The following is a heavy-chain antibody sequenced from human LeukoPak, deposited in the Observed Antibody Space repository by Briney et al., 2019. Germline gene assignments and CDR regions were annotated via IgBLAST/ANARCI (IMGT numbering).Heavy chain of an antibody. D-gene: IGHD3-22*01. V-gene: IGHV1-2*04. CDR1: GYTFTGYY. CDR2: INPNSGGT. J-gene: IGHJ4*02. CDR3: ARAPYYDSSGYYQYYFDY. Sequence: GASVKVSCKASGYTFTGYYMHWVRQAPGQGLEWMGWINPNSGGTNYAQKFQGWVTMTRDTSISTAYMELSSLRSEDTAVYYCARAPYYDSSGYYQYYFDYWGQGTLVTVSS.